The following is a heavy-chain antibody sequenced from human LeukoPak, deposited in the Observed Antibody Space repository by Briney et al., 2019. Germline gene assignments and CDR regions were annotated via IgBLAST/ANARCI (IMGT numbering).Heavy chain of an antibody. J-gene: IGHJ6*02. CDR1: GYTFTGYY. CDR3: ASLMGELSLDYGMDV. D-gene: IGHD3-16*02. V-gene: IGHV1-2*06. CDR2: INPNSGGT. Sequence: GASVKVSCKASGYTFTGYYMHWVRQAPGQGLEWMGRINPNSGGTNYAQKFQGRVTMTRDTSISTACMELSRLRSDDTAVYYCASLMGELSLDYGMDVWGQGTTVTVSS.